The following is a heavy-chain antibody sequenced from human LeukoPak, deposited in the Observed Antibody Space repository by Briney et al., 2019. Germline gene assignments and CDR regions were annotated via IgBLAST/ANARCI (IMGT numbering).Heavy chain of an antibody. CDR3: ARVSPARSIASDY. D-gene: IGHD3-22*01. V-gene: IGHV4-61*01. Sequence: SETLSLTCTVSGGSVSSGSYYWSWIRQPPGKGLEWIGYIYYSGSTNYNPSLKSRVTISVDTSKNQFSLKLSSVTAADTAVYYCARVSPARSIASDYWGQGTLVTVSS. J-gene: IGHJ4*02. CDR2: IYYSGST. CDR1: GGSVSSGSYY.